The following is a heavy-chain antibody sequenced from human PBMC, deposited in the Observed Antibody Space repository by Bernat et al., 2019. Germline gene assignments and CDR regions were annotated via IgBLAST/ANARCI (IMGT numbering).Heavy chain of an antibody. V-gene: IGHV3-15*01. CDR3: ARGTSTSAPYMDV. CDR1: GFTFSNAW. Sequence: EVQLVESGGGLVKPGGSLRLSCAASGFTFSNAWMNWVRQAPGKGLEWVGRIKSKTDGGTTDYAAPVKGRFTISRDDSKNTLYLQMNSLRAEDTAVYYCARGTSTSAPYMDVWGKGTTVTVSS. J-gene: IGHJ6*03. CDR2: IKSKTDGGTT.